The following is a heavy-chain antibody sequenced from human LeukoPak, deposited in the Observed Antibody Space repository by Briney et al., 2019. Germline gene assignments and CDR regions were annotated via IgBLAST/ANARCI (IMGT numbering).Heavy chain of an antibody. D-gene: IGHD1-26*01. CDR3: ARETSTTYDRAIDI. Sequence: SETLSLICTVSGGDSINSCLWTWVRQPAGKGLEWIGRLYTSGITNYSPSLKSRVTMSIDTSKNQISLNLTSVTAADTAMYYCARETSTTYDRAIDIWGQGAMVTVSS. CDR1: GGDSINSCL. CDR2: LYTSGIT. J-gene: IGHJ3*02. V-gene: IGHV4-4*07.